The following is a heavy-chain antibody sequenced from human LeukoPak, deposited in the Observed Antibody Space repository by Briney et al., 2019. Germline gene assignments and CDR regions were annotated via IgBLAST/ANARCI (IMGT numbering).Heavy chain of an antibody. CDR2: ISGSGGST. D-gene: IGHD2-21*02. V-gene: IGHV3-23*01. CDR3: ARDAAWVVTEYYFDY. J-gene: IGHJ4*02. CDR1: GFTFSSYA. Sequence: PGGSLRLSCAASGFTFSSYAMSWVRQAPGKGLEWVSAISGSGGSTYYADSVKGRFTISRDNSKNTLYLQMNSLRAEDTAVYYCARDAAWVVTEYYFDYWGQGTLVTVSS.